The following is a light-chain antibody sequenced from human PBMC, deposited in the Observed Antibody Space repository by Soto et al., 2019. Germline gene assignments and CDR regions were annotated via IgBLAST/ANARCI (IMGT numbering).Light chain of an antibody. Sequence: EIVLTQSPGTLSLSPGERATLSCRASQSVTSTYLAWYQQKPGQAPRLLLYDASNRATGVPDRFSGSGSGTDFTLTISRLEPEDFAVYYCQQYDSSPLTFGGGTKMDIK. CDR1: QSVTSTY. CDR3: QQYDSSPLT. CDR2: DAS. V-gene: IGKV3-20*01. J-gene: IGKJ4*01.